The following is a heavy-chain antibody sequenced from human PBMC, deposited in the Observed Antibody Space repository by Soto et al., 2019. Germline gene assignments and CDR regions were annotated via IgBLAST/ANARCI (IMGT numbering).Heavy chain of an antibody. J-gene: IGHJ6*02. V-gene: IGHV3-23*01. CDR1: RFTFRRYA. Sequence: EVYLLESGGGLVQPGGSLRLSCVASRFTFRRYAVSWVRQRPGKGLEGVSGISGSGDSTYYADSVKGRFTSSRDNSKNTGYLQMSSLGGGDTAVYYCAIEGLDVVPEEFFFYGRDVWGQGTTVTVAS. D-gene: IGHD2-15*01. CDR3: AIEGLDVVPEEFFFYGRDV. CDR2: ISGSGDST.